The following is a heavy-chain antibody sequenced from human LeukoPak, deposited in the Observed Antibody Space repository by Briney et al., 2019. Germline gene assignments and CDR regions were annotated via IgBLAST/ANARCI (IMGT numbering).Heavy chain of an antibody. D-gene: IGHD6-19*01. V-gene: IGHV1-2*02. CDR1: GYTFTAYY. CDR3: AREAVAGQYYYYYYMDV. Sequence: ASVKVSCKASGYTFTAYYMHWVRQAPGQGLGWMGGTNPNSGGTNYAQKFQGRVTMTRDTSISTAYMELSRLRSDDTAVYYCAREAVAGQYYYYYYMDVWGKGTTVTVSS. J-gene: IGHJ6*03. CDR2: TNPNSGGT.